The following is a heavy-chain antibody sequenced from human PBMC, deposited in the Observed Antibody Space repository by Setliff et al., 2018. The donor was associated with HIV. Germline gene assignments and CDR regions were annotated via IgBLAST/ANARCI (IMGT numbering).Heavy chain of an antibody. J-gene: IGHJ4*02. D-gene: IGHD5-18*01. CDR3: ARRYSYGYRYFDY. V-gene: IGHV4-59*08. CDR1: GGSMRNYY. Sequence: SETLSLTCSVSGGSMRNYYWSWIRQPPRKGLEWVGYISYNGITTYNPSLKSRVTISVDTSKNQFSLKLTSVTAADTAVYYCARRYSYGYRYFDYWGQGTLVTVSS. CDR2: ISYNGIT.